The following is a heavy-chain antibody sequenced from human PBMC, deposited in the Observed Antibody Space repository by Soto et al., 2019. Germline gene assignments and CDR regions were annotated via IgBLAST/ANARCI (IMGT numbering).Heavy chain of an antibody. V-gene: IGHV3-23*01. Sequence: GGSLRLSCAASGFTFSNYAMNWVRQAPGKGLEWVATISNTGGSTYYADSVKGRFTISRDNSKNTLYLQMNSLRVEDTAVYYCAKDRLAGNFDYWGQGTQVTVSS. CDR2: ISNTGGST. CDR1: GFTFSNYA. CDR3: AKDRLAGNFDY. J-gene: IGHJ4*02.